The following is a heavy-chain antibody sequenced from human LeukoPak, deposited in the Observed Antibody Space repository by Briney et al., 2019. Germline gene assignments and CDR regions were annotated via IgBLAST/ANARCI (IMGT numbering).Heavy chain of an antibody. CDR3: TTNLYSSSWPDY. CDR2: IKSKTDGGTT. J-gene: IGHJ4*02. CDR1: GFTFSNAW. Sequence: GSLRLSCAASGFTFSNAWMSWVRRAPGKGLEWVGRIKSKTDGGTTDYAAPVKGRFTISRDDSKNTLYLQMNSLKTEDTAVYYCTTNLYSSSWPDYWGQGTLVTVSS. D-gene: IGHD6-13*01. V-gene: IGHV3-15*01.